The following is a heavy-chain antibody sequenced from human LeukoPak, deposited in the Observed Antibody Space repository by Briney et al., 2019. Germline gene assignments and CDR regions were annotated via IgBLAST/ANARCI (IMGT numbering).Heavy chain of an antibody. D-gene: IGHD2-15*01. CDR2: TWYDGSNQ. Sequence: GRTLRLSCAASGFTFSNYGMHWVRQAPGKGLEWVAATWYDGSNQYYADCVKGRFTISKDNSKNTLYLQMNSLRAEDTALYYCANSYCSGGSCYSVVWENWGQGTLVTVSS. J-gene: IGHJ4*02. CDR3: ANSYCSGGSCYSVVWEN. V-gene: IGHV3-33*06. CDR1: GFTFSNYG.